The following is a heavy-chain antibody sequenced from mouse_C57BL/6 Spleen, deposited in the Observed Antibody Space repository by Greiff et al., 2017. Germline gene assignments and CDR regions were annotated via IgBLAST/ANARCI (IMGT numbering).Heavy chain of an antibody. J-gene: IGHJ2*01. CDR1: GYTFTSYW. Sequence: QVQLQQPGAELVRPGTSVKLSCKASGYTFTSYWMHWVKQRPGQGLEWIGVIDPSDSYTNYNQKFKGKATLTADTSSSTAYMQLSSLTSDDSAVXYCARYCFGLCFFDYWGQGTTLTVSS. CDR3: ARYCFGLCFFDY. V-gene: IGHV1-59*01. CDR2: IDPSDSYT.